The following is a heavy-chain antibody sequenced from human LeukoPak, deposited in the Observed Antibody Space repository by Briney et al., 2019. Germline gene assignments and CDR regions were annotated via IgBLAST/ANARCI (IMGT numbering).Heavy chain of an antibody. V-gene: IGHV3-23*01. J-gene: IGHJ4*02. D-gene: IGHD5-18*01. CDR1: GFTFSHYA. CDR2: ISSGGNT. Sequence: GGSPRLSCAASGFTFSHYAMSWVRQAPGEGLEWVSAISSGGNTYYADSVRGQFTISRDNSKNPLYLQMSSLRAEDTSLYYCAKDSYPLRSAMVTYFDSWGQGTLVTVSS. CDR3: AKDSYPLRSAMVTYFDS.